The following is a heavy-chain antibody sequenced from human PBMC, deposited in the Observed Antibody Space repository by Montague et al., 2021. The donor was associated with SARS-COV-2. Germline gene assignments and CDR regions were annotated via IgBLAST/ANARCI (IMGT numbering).Heavy chain of an antibody. Sequence: SETLSLTCDVSGGSIRSYYWSWIRQSPGKGLEWIGYVHYTWSTKYNPSLKTRVTLSLNTTKNHFSLRLNSVTAADTAVYYCARAQNICFIANCVNYFDLWGLGALVSVSS. V-gene: IGHV4-59*01. CDR1: GGSIRSYY. CDR3: ARAQNICFIANCVNYFDL. D-gene: IGHD1-1*01. J-gene: IGHJ4*02. CDR2: VHYTWST.